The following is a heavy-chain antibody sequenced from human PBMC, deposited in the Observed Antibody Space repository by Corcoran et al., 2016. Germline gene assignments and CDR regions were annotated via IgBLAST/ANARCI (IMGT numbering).Heavy chain of an antibody. J-gene: IGHJ5*02. V-gene: IGHV1-69*01. D-gene: IGHD2-21*02. CDR3: ARDTGRGVTAMTSWFDP. CDR1: GGTFSSYP. Sequence: QVQLVQSGAEVKKPGSSVKISCKASGGTFSSYPLSWVRQATGQGLEWMGGIIPLFGTANYAQKFQGRVTITADESTNTAYMELSSLRSEDTALYYCARDTGRGVTAMTSWFDPWGQGTLVTVSS. CDR2: IIPLFGTA.